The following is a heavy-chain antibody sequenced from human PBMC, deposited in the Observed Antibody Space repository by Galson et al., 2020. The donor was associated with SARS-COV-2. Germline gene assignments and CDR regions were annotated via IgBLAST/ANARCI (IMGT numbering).Heavy chain of an antibody. CDR2: IYYSGST. J-gene: IGHJ3*02. V-gene: IGHV4-59*08. CDR1: GGSISSYY. Sequence: ASETLSLTCTVSGGSISSYYWSWIRQPPGKGLEWIGYIYYSGSTNYNPSLKSRVTISGDTSKNQFSLKLSSVTAADTAVYYCARHGRYCSSTSCYAFDIWGQGTMVTVSS. CDR3: ARHGRYCSSTSCYAFDI. D-gene: IGHD2-2*01.